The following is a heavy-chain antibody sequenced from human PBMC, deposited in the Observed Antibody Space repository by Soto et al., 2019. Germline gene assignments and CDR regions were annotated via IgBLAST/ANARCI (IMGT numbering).Heavy chain of an antibody. CDR1: GFTLSSHA. J-gene: IGHJ4*02. D-gene: IGHD1-26*01. CDR2: ILSDGNNK. CDR3: ARDDEGGSDCDLGD. Sequence: QVQLVESGGGVVQPGRSLRLSCAVSGFTLSSHAMHWVRQAPGKGLEWVALILSDGNNKYYADSVKGRFTTSRDNSNNTMYLQMNSLRVEDTAVYYCARDDEGGSDCDLGDWGQGALVTVSS. V-gene: IGHV3-30-3*01.